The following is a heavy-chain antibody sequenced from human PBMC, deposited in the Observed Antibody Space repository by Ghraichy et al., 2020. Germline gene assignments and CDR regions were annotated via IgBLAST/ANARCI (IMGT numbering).Heavy chain of an antibody. D-gene: IGHD3-10*01. CDR1: GGSVSSGSYF. CDR3: ARALKVYYYGSGTYYYYMDV. Sequence: SQTLSLTCTVSGGSVSSGSYFWSWIRQPPGKGLEWIGHIHYSGNTNYNPSLKSRVTISVDTSKNQFSLKLSSVTAADTAVYYCARALKVYYYGSGTYYYYMDVWGKGTTVTVSS. J-gene: IGHJ6*03. CDR2: IHYSGNT. V-gene: IGHV4-61*01.